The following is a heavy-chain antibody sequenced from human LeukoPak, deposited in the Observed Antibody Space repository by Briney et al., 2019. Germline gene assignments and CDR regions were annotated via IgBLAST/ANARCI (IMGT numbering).Heavy chain of an antibody. CDR1: GGTFSSYA. V-gene: IGHV1-69*05. Sequence: ASVNVSCKASGGTFSSYAISWVRQAPGQGLEWMGGIIPIFGTANYAQKFQGRVTITTDESTSTAYMELSSLRSEDTAVYYCAREASSSGYFSYWGQGTLVTVSS. CDR2: IIPIFGTA. D-gene: IGHD3-22*01. CDR3: AREASSSGYFSY. J-gene: IGHJ4*02.